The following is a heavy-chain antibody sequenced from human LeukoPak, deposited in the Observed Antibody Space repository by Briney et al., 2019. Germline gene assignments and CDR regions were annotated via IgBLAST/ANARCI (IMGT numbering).Heavy chain of an antibody. CDR1: GGTFSSYA. V-gene: IGHV1-69*13. D-gene: IGHD5-12*01. Sequence: ASVKVSCKASGGTFSSYAISWVRQAPGQGLEWMEGIIPIFGTASYAQKFQGRVTITADESTSTAYMELSSLRSEDTAVYYCARDSGDSGSYIDYWGQGTLVTVSS. J-gene: IGHJ4*02. CDR3: ARDSGDSGSYIDY. CDR2: IIPIFGTA.